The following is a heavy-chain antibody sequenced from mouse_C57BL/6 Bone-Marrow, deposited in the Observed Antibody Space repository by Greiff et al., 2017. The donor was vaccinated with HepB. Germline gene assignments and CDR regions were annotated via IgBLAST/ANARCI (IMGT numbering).Heavy chain of an antibody. D-gene: IGHD2-1*01. Sequence: EVMLVESGGGLVQPGGSLKLSCAASGFTFSDYYMYWVRQTPEKRLEWVAYISNGGGSTYYPDTVKGRFTISRDNAKNTLYLQMSRLKSEDTAMYYCASLYYMDYWGQGTSVTVSS. CDR3: ASLYYMDY. CDR2: ISNGGGST. J-gene: IGHJ4*01. CDR1: GFTFSDYY. V-gene: IGHV5-12*01.